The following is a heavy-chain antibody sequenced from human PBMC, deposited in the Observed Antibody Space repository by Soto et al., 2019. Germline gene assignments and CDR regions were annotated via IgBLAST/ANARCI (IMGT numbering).Heavy chain of an antibody. CDR3: ASPQHYYGSGSYYWFDY. V-gene: IGHV3-74*03. Sequence: GGSLRLSCAASGLTFRSYWMHWVRQAPGKGLVWVSRINTDGSVAMYVDSVKGRFTISRDNSKNTLYLQMNILRGEDTAVYYCASPQHYYGSGSYYWFDYWGQGTLVTVSS. D-gene: IGHD3-10*01. J-gene: IGHJ4*02. CDR2: INTDGSVA. CDR1: GLTFRSYW.